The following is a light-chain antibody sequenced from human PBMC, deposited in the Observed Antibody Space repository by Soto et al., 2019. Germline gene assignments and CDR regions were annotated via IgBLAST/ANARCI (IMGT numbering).Light chain of an antibody. Sequence: QSVLTQPPSLSAAPVQKVTISCSGSSSNIGNNYVSWYQQLPGTAPKLLIYDNNKRPSGIPDRFSGSKSGTSATLGITGLQTGDEADYYCGTWDSSLSAVVFGGGTQLTVL. CDR1: SSNIGNNY. CDR2: DNN. V-gene: IGLV1-51*01. J-gene: IGLJ2*01. CDR3: GTWDSSLSAVV.